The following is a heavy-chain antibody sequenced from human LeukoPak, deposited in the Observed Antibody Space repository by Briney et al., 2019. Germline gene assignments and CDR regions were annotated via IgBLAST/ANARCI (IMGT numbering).Heavy chain of an antibody. J-gene: IGHJ5*02. V-gene: IGHV1-69*13. Sequence: GASVKVPCKASGGTFSSYAISWVRQAPGQGLEWMGGIIPIFGTANYAQKFQGRVTITADESTSTAYMELSSLRSEDTAVYYCARSDTIFGGVNWFDPWGQGTLVTVSS. CDR2: IIPIFGTA. CDR1: GGTFSSYA. CDR3: ARSDTIFGGVNWFDP. D-gene: IGHD3-3*01.